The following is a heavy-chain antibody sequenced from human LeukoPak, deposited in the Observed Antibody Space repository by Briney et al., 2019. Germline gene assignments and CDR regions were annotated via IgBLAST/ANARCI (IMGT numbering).Heavy chain of an antibody. J-gene: IGHJ4*02. D-gene: IGHD3-16*01. CDR3: ARDLGYRVDY. CDR2: IYYSGST. CDR1: GGSISSGDYY. V-gene: IGHV4-30-4*08. Sequence: SETLSLTCTVSGGSISSGDYYWSWVRQPPGKGLEWIGYIYYSGSTYYNPSLKSRVTISVDTSKNQFSLKLSSVTAADTAVYYCARDLGYRVDYWGQGTLVTVSS.